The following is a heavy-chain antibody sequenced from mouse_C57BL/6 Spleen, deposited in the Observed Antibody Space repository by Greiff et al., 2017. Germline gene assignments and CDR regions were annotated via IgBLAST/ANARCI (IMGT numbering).Heavy chain of an antibody. CDR1: GFTFSDYG. CDR2: ISNLAYSI. J-gene: IGHJ3*01. D-gene: IGHD2-5*01. Sequence: EVKLVESGGGLVQPGGSPKLSCAASGFTFSDYGMAWVRQAPRKGPEWVAFISNLAYSIYYADTVTGRFTISRENAKTTLYLKMSSLRSEDTAMYYCARLGASYSNSLACWGQGTLVTVSA. V-gene: IGHV5-15*04. CDR3: ARLGASYSNSLAC.